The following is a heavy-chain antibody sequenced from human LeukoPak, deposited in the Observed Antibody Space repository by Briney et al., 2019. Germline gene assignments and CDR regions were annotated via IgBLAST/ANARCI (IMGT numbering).Heavy chain of an antibody. CDR1: GDSISRSRFY. CDR3: ARLPRSEYNYGSEGYFDY. Sequence: SGTLSLTCAVSGDSISRSRFYWGWIRQRQGKGLEGIATIYYSGSTSYNPAHKSRVTISVYTSKNQFSLKVTSLTAADTDFYYCARLPRSEYNYGSEGYFDYWGQGTLVT. V-gene: IGHV4-39*01. D-gene: IGHD3-10*01. CDR2: IYYSGST. J-gene: IGHJ4*02.